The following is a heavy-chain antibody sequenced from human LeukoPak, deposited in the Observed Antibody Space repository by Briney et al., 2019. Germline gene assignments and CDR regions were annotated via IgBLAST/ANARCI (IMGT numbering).Heavy chain of an antibody. J-gene: IGHJ6*02. CDR1: GGSISSYY. Sequence: SETLSLTCTVSGGSISSYYWSWIRQPAGKGLEWIGRIYTSGSTNYNPSLKSRVTMSVDTSKNQLSLKLSSVTGADTAVYYCARSGLAVASYYGMDVWGQGTTVTVSS. CDR2: IYTSGST. CDR3: ARSGLAVASYYGMDV. V-gene: IGHV4-4*07. D-gene: IGHD6-19*01.